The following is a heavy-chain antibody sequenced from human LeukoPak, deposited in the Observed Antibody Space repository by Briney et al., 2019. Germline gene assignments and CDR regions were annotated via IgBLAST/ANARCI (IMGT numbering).Heavy chain of an antibody. CDR3: ARAGYYYDSSGPRVDY. V-gene: IGHV4-38-2*02. CDR2: IYHSGST. CDR1: GYSISSGYY. D-gene: IGHD3-22*01. J-gene: IGHJ4*02. Sequence: SETLSLTCTVSGYSISSGYYWGWIRQPPGKGLEWIGSIYHSGSTHYNPSLKSRVTISVDTSKNQFSLKLSSVTAADTAVYYCARAGYYYDSSGPRVDYWGQGTLVTVSS.